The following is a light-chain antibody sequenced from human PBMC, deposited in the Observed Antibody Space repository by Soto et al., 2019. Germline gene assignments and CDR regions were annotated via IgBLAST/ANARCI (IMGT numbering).Light chain of an antibody. CDR2: AAS. CDR1: QSISSY. J-gene: IGKJ2*01. V-gene: IGKV1-39*01. Sequence: DIQMTQSPSSLSASVGDRVTITCRASQSISSYLNWYQQKPEKAPKLLIYAASSLQSGVPSRFSDSGSGTDFTLTISSLQPEDFATYYCQQSYSTPYTFGQGTKLEIK. CDR3: QQSYSTPYT.